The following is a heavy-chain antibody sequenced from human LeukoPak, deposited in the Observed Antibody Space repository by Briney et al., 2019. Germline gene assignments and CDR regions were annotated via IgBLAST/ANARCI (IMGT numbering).Heavy chain of an antibody. Sequence: SETLSLTCTVSGGSISSYYWSWIRQPPGKGLEWIGYIYYSGTTTYNPSLKSRVTISVDTSKNQFSLKLSSVTAADTAVYYCARAWGYFDYWGQGTLVTVSS. J-gene: IGHJ4*02. CDR2: IYYSGTT. CDR3: ARAWGYFDY. CDR1: GGSISSYY. V-gene: IGHV4-59*01. D-gene: IGHD7-27*01.